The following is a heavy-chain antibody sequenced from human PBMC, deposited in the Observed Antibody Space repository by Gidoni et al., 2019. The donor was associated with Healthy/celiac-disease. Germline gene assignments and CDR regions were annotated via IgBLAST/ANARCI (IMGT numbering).Heavy chain of an antibody. CDR2: INPSGGST. J-gene: IGHJ6*02. D-gene: IGHD1-1*01. Sequence: QVQLVQSGAEVKKPGASVKVSCKASGYTFTSYYMHWVRQAPGQGLEVIGIINPSGGSTSYAQKFQGRVTMTRDTSTSTVYMELSSLRSEDTAVYYCARSPGPGSIGASGDVWGQGTTVTVSS. CDR1: GYTFTSYY. V-gene: IGHV1-46*03. CDR3: ARSPGPGSIGASGDV.